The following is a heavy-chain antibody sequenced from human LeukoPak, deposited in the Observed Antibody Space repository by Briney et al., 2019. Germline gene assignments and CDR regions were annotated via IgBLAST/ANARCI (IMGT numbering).Heavy chain of an antibody. CDR1: GASISSSY. CDR2: IYYNGST. Sequence: SGTLSLTCTVSGASISSSYWSWIRQPPGKRLEWIGYIYYNGSTNSNPSLKSRVTISADTSMNRSSLKLSSVTAAATAIYYCVRGNYDNRGYSNAFDIWGQGTMVTVSS. CDR3: VRGNYDNRGYSNAFDI. V-gene: IGHV4-59*01. J-gene: IGHJ3*02. D-gene: IGHD3-22*01.